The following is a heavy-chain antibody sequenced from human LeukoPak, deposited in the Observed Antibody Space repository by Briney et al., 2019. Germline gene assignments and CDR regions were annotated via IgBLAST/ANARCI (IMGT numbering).Heavy chain of an antibody. Sequence: PSQTLSLTCTVSGGSISSGDYYWSWIRQPAGKGLERIGYIYYSGSTYYNPSLKSRVTISVDTSKNQFSLKLSSVTAADTAVYYCARVLVSSTPGDTRFDPWGQRTLVTVSS. D-gene: IGHD3-10*01. J-gene: IGHJ5*02. CDR2: IYYSGST. V-gene: IGHV4-30-4*08. CDR1: GGSISSGDYY. CDR3: ARVLVSSTPGDTRFDP.